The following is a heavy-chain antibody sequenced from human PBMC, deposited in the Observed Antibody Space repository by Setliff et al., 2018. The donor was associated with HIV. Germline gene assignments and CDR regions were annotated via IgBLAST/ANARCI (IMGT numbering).Heavy chain of an antibody. J-gene: IGHJ4*02. D-gene: IGHD6-19*01. CDR3: AKDHLSGWASDC. Sequence: GGSLRLSCAASGFTFSTYAMGWVRQAPGKGLEWVSSISGSGSSTYYIDSVKGRFTISRDNSRNTLYLQMNSLRAEDTAVYYCAKDHLSGWASDCWGQGTLVTSPQ. CDR2: ISGSGSST. CDR1: GFTFSTYA. V-gene: IGHV3-23*01.